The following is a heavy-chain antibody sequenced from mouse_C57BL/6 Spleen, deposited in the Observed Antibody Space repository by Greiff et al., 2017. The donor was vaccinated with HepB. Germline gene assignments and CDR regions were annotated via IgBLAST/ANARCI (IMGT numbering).Heavy chain of an antibody. Sequence: QVQLQQPGAELVKPGASVKLSCKASGYTFTSYWMHWVKQRPGQGLEWIGMIHPNSGSTNYNEKFKSKATLTVDKSSSTAYMQLSSLTSEDSAVYYGARSHYYGSSYGDYYAMDYWGQGTSVTVSS. D-gene: IGHD1-1*01. CDR3: ARSHYYGSSYGDYYAMDY. V-gene: IGHV1-64*01. CDR1: GYTFTSYW. J-gene: IGHJ4*01. CDR2: IHPNSGST.